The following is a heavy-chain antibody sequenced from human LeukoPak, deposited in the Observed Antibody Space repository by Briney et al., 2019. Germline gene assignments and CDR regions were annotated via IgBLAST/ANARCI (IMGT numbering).Heavy chain of an antibody. J-gene: IGHJ5*02. Sequence: SETLSLTCAVYGGSFSGYYWSWIRQPPGKGLEWIGEINHSGSTNYNPSLKSRVTISVDTSKNQFSLKLSSVTAADTAVYYCARGLTYCSGGSCYFNWFDLWGQGTLVTVSS. D-gene: IGHD2-15*01. V-gene: IGHV4-34*01. CDR1: GGSFSGYY. CDR3: ARGLTYCSGGSCYFNWFDL. CDR2: INHSGST.